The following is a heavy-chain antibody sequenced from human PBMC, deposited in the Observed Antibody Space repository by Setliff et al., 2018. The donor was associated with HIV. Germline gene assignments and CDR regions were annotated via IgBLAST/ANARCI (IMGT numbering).Heavy chain of an antibody. V-gene: IGHV4-39*07. CDR1: GGSVSSSHYH. J-gene: IGHJ3*02. Sequence: PSETLPLTCTVSGGSVSSSHYHWDWIRQPPGKGLEWIGSIYYSGNTYYSPSLKSRVNISVDTSNNLFSLQLSSVTAADTAVYYCARARAMWDVWGGYREHYSFDIWGRGTMVTVSS. D-gene: IGHD3-16*02. CDR3: ARARAMWDVWGGYREHYSFDI. CDR2: IYYSGNT.